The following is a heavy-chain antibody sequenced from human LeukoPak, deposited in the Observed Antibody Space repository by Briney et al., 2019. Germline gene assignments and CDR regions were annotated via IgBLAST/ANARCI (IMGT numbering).Heavy chain of an antibody. Sequence: PSEPLSLTCTVSGGSISSYYWIWIRQPPGKGLEWIGYIYYSGSTNYNPSLKSQVTISVDTSKNQFSLKLSSVTAAGTAVYYFSRLRPYDAFYIWGQGTMVTDSS. V-gene: IGHV4-59*08. D-gene: IGHD3-10*01. J-gene: IGHJ3*02. CDR3: SRLRPYDAFYI. CDR2: IYYSGST. CDR1: GGSISSYY.